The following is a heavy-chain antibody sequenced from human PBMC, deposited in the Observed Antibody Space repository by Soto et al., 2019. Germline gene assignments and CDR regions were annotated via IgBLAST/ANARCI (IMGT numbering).Heavy chain of an antibody. J-gene: IGHJ4*02. CDR1: GYTFTGYY. V-gene: IGHV1-2*02. CDR3: ARAVTGGVDY. D-gene: IGHD4-17*01. CDR2: INPNSGGT. Sequence: QVQLVQSGAEVKKPGASVKVSCKASGYTFTGYYTHWVRQAPGQGLEWMGWINPNSGGTNYAQKFQGGVTMTRDASRRTAYMELSRMRSDDTAVYYCARAVTGGVDYWGQGPLVTVSS.